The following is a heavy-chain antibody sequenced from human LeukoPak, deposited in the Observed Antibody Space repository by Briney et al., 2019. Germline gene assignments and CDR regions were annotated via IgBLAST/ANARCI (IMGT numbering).Heavy chain of an antibody. J-gene: IGHJ4*02. CDR3: ARDLSGGTYYNAY. Sequence: GGSLRLSRAASGFTFNTYIMIWVRQAPGKGLDWVSSITGSTKYFYYADSVKGRFTISRDNARNSLYLQMNSLRAEDTAVYYCARDLSGGTYYNAYWGQGTLVTVSS. CDR1: GFTFNTYI. D-gene: IGHD1-26*01. CDR2: ITGSTKYF. V-gene: IGHV3-21*01.